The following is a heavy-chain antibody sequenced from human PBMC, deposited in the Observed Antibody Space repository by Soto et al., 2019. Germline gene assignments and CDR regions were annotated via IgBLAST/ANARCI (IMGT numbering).Heavy chain of an antibody. CDR3: ARETLRDAIDI. CDR2: IRANDESI. Sequence: PGGPQRHSYGPSGFDFRRPAVNSVRQVPGKGLEWVSNIRANDESIYYADSVKGRVSVSRDNAKNSLFLEMNSLRVDDTAVYYCARETLRDAIDIWGQGKMVTVSS. CDR1: GFDFRRPA. J-gene: IGHJ3*02. V-gene: IGHV3-48*03.